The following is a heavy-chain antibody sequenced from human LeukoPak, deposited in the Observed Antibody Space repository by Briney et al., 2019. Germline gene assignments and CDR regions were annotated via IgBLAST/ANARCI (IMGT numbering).Heavy chain of an antibody. CDR3: AKLGGIVVVPAASYWNWFDP. D-gene: IGHD2-2*01. Sequence: GGSLGLSCAASGFTFSSYAMSWVRQAPGKGLEWVSAISGSGGSTYYADSVKGRFTISRDNSKNTLYLQMNSLRAEDTAVYYCAKLGGIVVVPAASYWNWFDPWGQGTLVTVSS. CDR1: GFTFSSYA. CDR2: ISGSGGST. J-gene: IGHJ5*02. V-gene: IGHV3-23*01.